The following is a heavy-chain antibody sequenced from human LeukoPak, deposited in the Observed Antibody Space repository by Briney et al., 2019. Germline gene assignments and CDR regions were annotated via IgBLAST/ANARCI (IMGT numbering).Heavy chain of an antibody. CDR2: IYYSGST. V-gene: IGHV4-59*05. Sequence: KPSETLSLTCTVSGGSISSYYWSWIRQPPGKGLEWIGSIYYSGSTYYNPSLKSRVTISVDTSKNQFSLKLSSVTAADTAVYYCASPGVLPPANYFYYMDVWGKGTTVTVSS. CDR3: ASPGVLPPANYFYYMDV. D-gene: IGHD2/OR15-2a*01. J-gene: IGHJ6*03. CDR1: GGSISSYY.